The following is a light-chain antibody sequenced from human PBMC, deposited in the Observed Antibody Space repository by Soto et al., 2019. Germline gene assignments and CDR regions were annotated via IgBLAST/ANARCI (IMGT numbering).Light chain of an antibody. CDR2: DAS. J-gene: IGKJ4*01. CDR3: KQSKTFPLT. V-gene: IGKV3D-20*01. Sequence: EIVLTQSQATLSLSPGESATLSCRASQSLTFRYLARYQQKPGLAPRLLIYDASSRATGIPDRFSGSGSGTDFTLTISSLQPEDLATYYCKQSKTFPLTFGGGTKVDI. CDR1: QSLTFRY.